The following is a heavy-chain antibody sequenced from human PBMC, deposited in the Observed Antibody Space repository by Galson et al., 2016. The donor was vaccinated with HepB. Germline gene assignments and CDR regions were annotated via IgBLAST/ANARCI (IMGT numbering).Heavy chain of an antibody. CDR1: GGSISSGGYS. J-gene: IGHJ5*01. Sequence: ILSLTCTVSGGSISSGGYSWSWIRQPPGKGLGWFGYIYDSGSTYYDPSPTSRLTISVDRSKNLFSLKLSSVTAADTAVYYCARELRVGAYNSAERWLDSWGQGTLVTVSS. CDR3: ARELRVGAYNSAERWLDS. CDR2: IYDSGST. V-gene: IGHV4-30-2*01. D-gene: IGHD1-26*01.